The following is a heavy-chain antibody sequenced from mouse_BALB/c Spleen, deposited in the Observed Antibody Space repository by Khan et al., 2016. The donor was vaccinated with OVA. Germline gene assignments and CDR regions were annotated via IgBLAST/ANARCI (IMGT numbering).Heavy chain of an antibody. CDR2: INPNNAYT. CDR3: ARYFHYYGSRGALDY. Sequence: QVQLQQSGAELAGPGASVKMSCKASGYTFTSYSMHWIKQRPGQGLEWIGNINPNNAYTNYNQRFKDKATLTADKSSNTAYMQLSSLTSEDSAVYFCARYFHYYGSRGALDYWGQGTSVTVSS. V-gene: IGHV1-4*01. J-gene: IGHJ4*01. CDR1: GYTFTSYS. D-gene: IGHD1-1*01.